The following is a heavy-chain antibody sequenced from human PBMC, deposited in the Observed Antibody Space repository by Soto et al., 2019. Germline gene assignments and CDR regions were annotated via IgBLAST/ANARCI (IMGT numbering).Heavy chain of an antibody. J-gene: IGHJ4*02. V-gene: IGHV3-11*05. CDR1: GFTFSDYY. D-gene: IGHD2-2*01. CDR3: AKGYCSSTSCYAIVDY. Sequence: QVQLVESGGGLVKPGGSLRLSCAASGFTFSDYYMSWIRQAPGKGLEWVSYISSSSSYTNYADSVKGRFTISRDNAKNSLYPQMNSLRAEDTAVYYCAKGYCSSTSCYAIVDYWGQGTLVTVSS. CDR2: ISSSSSYT.